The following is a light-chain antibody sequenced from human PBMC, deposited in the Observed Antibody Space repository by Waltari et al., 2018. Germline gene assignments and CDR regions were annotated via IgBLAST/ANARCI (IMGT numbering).Light chain of an antibody. CDR2: GAS. CDR1: QSVSSS. J-gene: IGKJ4*01. CDR3: QQNSNWPLT. V-gene: IGKV3D-15*01. Sequence: EIVMTQSPATLSLSPGVRATLSCRASQSVSSSLAWYQQKPGQAPRLLSYGASSRATGIPDRFSGSGSGTEFTLTISSLEPEDVAVYYCQQNSNWPLTFGGGTKVEIK.